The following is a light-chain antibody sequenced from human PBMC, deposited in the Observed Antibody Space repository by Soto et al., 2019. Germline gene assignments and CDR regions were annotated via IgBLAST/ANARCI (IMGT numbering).Light chain of an antibody. J-gene: IGKJ4*01. CDR1: QSLSTF. Sequence: DIELTQSPSSLSASVGDRVTITCRASQSLSTFLNWYQHKRGQAPKLLIHGASSLQSEVPVKFTGSGSGTDFSHTISGLQPEDSATYYCQQSYSPHLSFGEETKVEI. CDR2: GAS. CDR3: QQSYSPHLS. V-gene: IGKV1-39*01.